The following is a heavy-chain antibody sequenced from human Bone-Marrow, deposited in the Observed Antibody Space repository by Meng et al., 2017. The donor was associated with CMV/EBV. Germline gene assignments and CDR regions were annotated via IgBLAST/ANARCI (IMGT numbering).Heavy chain of an antibody. CDR1: GFTVSSHY. CDR2: IYSGGST. CDR3: ARGSAANSSWYAYPLDY. D-gene: IGHD2-2*01. J-gene: IGHJ4*02. Sequence: GGSLRLSCTAAGFTVSSHYMTWVRQAPGRGLEWVSVIYSGGSTFYADSVKGRFTISRDNSRNTLYLQMNSLRAEDTAIYYCARGSAANSSWYAYPLDYCGQGTQVTVSS. V-gene: IGHV3-53*01.